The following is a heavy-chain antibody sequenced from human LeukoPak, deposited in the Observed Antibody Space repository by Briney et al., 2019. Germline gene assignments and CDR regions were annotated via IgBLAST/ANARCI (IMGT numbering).Heavy chain of an antibody. CDR1: GGSISSSSYY. Sequence: SETLSLTCTVSGGSISSSSYYWGWIRQPPGKGLEWIGSIYYSGSTYYNPSLKSRVTISVDTSKNQFSLKLSSVTAADTAVYYCASDVLRFLEWLPHNRFDPWGQGTLVTVSS. CDR3: ASDVLRFLEWLPHNRFDP. J-gene: IGHJ5*02. V-gene: IGHV4-39*01. D-gene: IGHD3-3*01. CDR2: IYYSGST.